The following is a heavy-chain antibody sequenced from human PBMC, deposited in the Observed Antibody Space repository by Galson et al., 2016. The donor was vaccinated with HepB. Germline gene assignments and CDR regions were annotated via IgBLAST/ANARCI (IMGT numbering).Heavy chain of an antibody. CDR3: TRSTDRRRYFKY. V-gene: IGHV3-21*01. J-gene: IGHJ1*01. D-gene: IGHD1-14*01. CDR1: GFAFSSYS. Sequence: SLRLSCAASGFAFSSYSLNWVRQAPGQGLEWVASISSTGSFIDYADSVKGRFTISRDNAENSVSLQMTSLRVADTAVYYCTRSTDRRRYFKYWGLGTLVIVSS. CDR2: ISSTGSFI.